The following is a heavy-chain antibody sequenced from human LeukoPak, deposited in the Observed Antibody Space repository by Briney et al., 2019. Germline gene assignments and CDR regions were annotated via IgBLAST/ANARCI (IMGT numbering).Heavy chain of an antibody. V-gene: IGHV3-15*01. Sequence: GGSLRLSCAASGITFSNAWMTWVRQAPGKGLEWVGRVYRSSNGETTDYGAPVKGRFTMSRDDSKNTLYLQMNSLKTEDTDVYYCTTYSRGSCPFWGQGTLVTVS. CDR3: TTYSRGSCPF. J-gene: IGHJ4*02. CDR1: GITFSNAW. CDR2: VYRSSNGETT. D-gene: IGHD6-19*01.